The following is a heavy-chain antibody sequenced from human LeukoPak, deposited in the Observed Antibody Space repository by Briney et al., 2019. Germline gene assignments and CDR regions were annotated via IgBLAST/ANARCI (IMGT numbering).Heavy chain of an antibody. V-gene: IGHV4-39*07. J-gene: IGHJ5*02. D-gene: IGHD4-17*01. CDR3: ARTMTYGNWFDP. CDR1: GGSISSSSYY. CDR2: INYSGTT. Sequence: SETLSLTYTVSGGSISSSSYYWGWIRQPPGKGLEWIGSINYSGTTYYIPSLKSRVSISVDTSKNQSSLKLSSVTAADTAVYYCARTMTYGNWFDPWGQGTPVTVSS.